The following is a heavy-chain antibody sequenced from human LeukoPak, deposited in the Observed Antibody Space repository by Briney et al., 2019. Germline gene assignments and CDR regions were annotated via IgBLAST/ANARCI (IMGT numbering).Heavy chain of an antibody. D-gene: IGHD3-22*01. CDR1: GFTFRSYW. CDR3: ARAPSEIGGYYPEYFRH. CDR2: IKSDGST. J-gene: IGHJ1*01. Sequence: GGSLTLSCPASGFTFRSYWMHWVRQAPGKGLVWVARIKSDGSTNYADSVKGRFTISRDNAKNTLSLQMNSLRAEDTGVYYCARAPSEIGGYYPEYFRHWGQGTLVTVSS. V-gene: IGHV3-74*01.